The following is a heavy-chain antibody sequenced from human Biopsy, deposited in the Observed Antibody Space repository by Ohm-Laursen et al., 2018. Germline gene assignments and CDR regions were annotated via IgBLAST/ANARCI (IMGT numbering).Heavy chain of an antibody. J-gene: IGHJ5*02. CDR2: IYTSGIT. CDR1: GGSLSSYS. D-gene: IGHD1-14*01. CDR3: ARDRDRRGWFDP. V-gene: IGHV4-4*07. Sequence: SETLSLTCTVSGGSLSSYSWSWIWQPAGKGLEWIGQIYTSGITNYNPSLKSRVTMSVDTSKNKFSLRVISVTAADTAVYYCARDRDRRGWFDPWGQGTLVTVSS.